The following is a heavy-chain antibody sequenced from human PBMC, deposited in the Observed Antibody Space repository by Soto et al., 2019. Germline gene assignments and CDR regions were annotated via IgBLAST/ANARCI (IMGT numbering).Heavy chain of an antibody. CDR1: VFTFSNYW. CDR3: ARGYCSSTSCDYYYAMDV. V-gene: IGHV3-74*01. D-gene: IGHD2-2*01. Sequence: GGSLRLSCAASVFTFSNYWMHWVRQAPGKGLLWVSRINNDGSSTSYADSVKGRFTISRDNAKNTLYLQMNSLRAEDTAVYYCARGYCSSTSCDYYYAMDVWGQGATVTVSS. J-gene: IGHJ6*02. CDR2: INNDGSST.